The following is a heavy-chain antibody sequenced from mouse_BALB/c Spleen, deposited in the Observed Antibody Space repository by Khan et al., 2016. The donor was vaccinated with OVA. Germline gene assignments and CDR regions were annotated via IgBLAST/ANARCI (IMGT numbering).Heavy chain of an antibody. V-gene: IGHV1S81*02. CDR1: GYTFTSFY. D-gene: IGHD1-1*01. J-gene: IGHJ3*01. CDR3: TRGGYGSPFAY. Sequence: QVQLQQSGAELVKPGASVKLSCKASGYTFTSFYMYWVKQRPGQGLEGVGEINPSNGGTNFKEKFKSKATLTVDKSSSTAYMQLSSLTSEDSAVYYCTRGGYGSPFAYWGQRTLVTVS. CDR2: INPSNGGT.